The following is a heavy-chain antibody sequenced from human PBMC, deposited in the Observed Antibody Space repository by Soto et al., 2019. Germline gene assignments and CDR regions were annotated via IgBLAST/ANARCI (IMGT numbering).Heavy chain of an antibody. Sequence: QVQLVESGGGVVQPGRSLRLSCAASGFTFSSYGMHWVRQAPGKGLEWVAVIWYDGSNKYYSDSVKGRFTISRDNSKNTLYLQMNSLRAEDTAVYYCARGLVYDYIWGSIFDYWGQGTLVTVSS. CDR2: IWYDGSNK. CDR3: ARGLVYDYIWGSIFDY. D-gene: IGHD3-16*01. CDR1: GFTFSSYG. V-gene: IGHV3-33*01. J-gene: IGHJ4*02.